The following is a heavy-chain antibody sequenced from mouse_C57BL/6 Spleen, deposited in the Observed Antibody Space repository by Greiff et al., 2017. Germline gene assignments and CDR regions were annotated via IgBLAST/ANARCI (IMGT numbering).Heavy chain of an antibody. V-gene: IGHV5-17*01. D-gene: IGHD4-1*01. CDR2: ISRGSSTI. J-gene: IGHJ4*01. CDR1: GFTFSDYG. Sequence: EVQLVESGGGLVKPGGSLKLSCAASGFTFSDYGMHWVRQAPEQGLEWVAYISRGSSTIYYADTVKGRFTISRDNATNTPYLQMTSLSSEDTAVYYCAREVRTGTPFDYWGQGTSVTVSS. CDR3: AREVRTGTPFDY.